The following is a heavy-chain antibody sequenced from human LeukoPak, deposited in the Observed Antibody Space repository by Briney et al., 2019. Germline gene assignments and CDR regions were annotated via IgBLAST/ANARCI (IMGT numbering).Heavy chain of an antibody. CDR1: GFTFSSYW. D-gene: IGHD3-16*01. J-gene: IGHJ2*01. Sequence: GGSLRLSCAASGFTFSSYWMHWVRQAPGKGLVWVSRINGDGTRTSYADSVKGRFAISRDNAENTVNLQIYSLKAEDTAVYYCARGVHGGWYFDLWGRATLVTVSS. CDR2: INGDGTRT. V-gene: IGHV3-74*01. CDR3: ARGVHGGWYFDL.